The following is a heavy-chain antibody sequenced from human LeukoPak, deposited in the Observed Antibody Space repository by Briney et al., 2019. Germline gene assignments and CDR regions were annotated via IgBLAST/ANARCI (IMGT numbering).Heavy chain of an antibody. CDR1: GGSISSGGYY. J-gene: IGHJ4*02. CDR3: ARVADCSGGSCGYYFDY. V-gene: IGHV4-30-4*08. D-gene: IGHD2-15*01. Sequence: PSETLSLTCTVSGGSISSGGYYWSWIRQHPGKGLEWIGYIYYSGSTYYNPSLKSRVTISVDTSKNQFSLKLSSVTAAGTAVYYCARVADCSGGSCGYYFDYWGQGTLVTVSS. CDR2: IYYSGST.